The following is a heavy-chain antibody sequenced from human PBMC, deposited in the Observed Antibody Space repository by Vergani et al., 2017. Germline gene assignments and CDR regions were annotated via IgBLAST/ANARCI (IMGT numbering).Heavy chain of an antibody. V-gene: IGHV1-2*02. CDR2: INPNSGGT. CDR1: GYTFTGYY. CDR3: ARDLLGCSSTSCYQGWFDP. J-gene: IGHJ5*02. D-gene: IGHD2-2*01. Sequence: QVQLVQSGAEVKKPGASVKVSCKASGYTFTGYYMHWVRQAPGQGLEWMGWINPNSGGTNYAQKFQGRVTMTRDTSISTAYMELSRLRSDDTAVYYCARDLLGCSSTSCYQGWFDPWGQGTLVTVSS.